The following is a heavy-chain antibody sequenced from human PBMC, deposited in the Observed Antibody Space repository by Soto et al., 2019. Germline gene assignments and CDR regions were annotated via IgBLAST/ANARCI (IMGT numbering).Heavy chain of an antibody. J-gene: IGHJ5*02. V-gene: IGHV4-4*02. CDR1: GGSISSSNW. CDR2: IYHSGST. Sequence: LSLTCAVSGGSISSSNWWSWVRQPPGKGLEWIGEIYHSGSTNYNPSLKSRVTISVDKSKNQFSLKLSSVTAADTAVYYCARTVVAPSREDWFDPWGQGTLVTVSS. D-gene: IGHD3-22*01. CDR3: ARTVVAPSREDWFDP.